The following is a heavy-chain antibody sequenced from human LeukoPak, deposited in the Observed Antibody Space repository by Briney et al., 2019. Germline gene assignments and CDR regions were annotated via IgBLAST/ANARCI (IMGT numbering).Heavy chain of an antibody. CDR2: IYYSGNT. Sequence: PSETLSLTCTVSGGSISSYYWSWIRQPPGKGLEWIGYIYYSGNTNYNPSLKSRVTMSVDTSKNQFSLKLSSVTAADTAVYYCARGYSSSWYPVGWFDPWGQGTLVTVSS. V-gene: IGHV4-59*01. D-gene: IGHD6-13*01. CDR1: GGSISSYY. CDR3: ARGYSSSWYPVGWFDP. J-gene: IGHJ5*02.